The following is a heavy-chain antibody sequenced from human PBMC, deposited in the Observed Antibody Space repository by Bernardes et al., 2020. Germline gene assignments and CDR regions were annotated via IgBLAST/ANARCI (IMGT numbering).Heavy chain of an antibody. V-gene: IGHV3-21*01. CDR1: GFTFSSYS. CDR2: ISSSSSYI. D-gene: IGHD2-2*01. Sequence: GGSLRLSCAASGFTFSSYSMNWVRQAPGKGLEWVSSISSSSSYIYYADSVKGRFTISRDNAKNSLYLQMNSLRAEDTAVYYCARGSRSLAEDIVVVPAAIDYWGQGTLVTVSS. CDR3: ARGSRSLAEDIVVVPAAIDY. J-gene: IGHJ4*02.